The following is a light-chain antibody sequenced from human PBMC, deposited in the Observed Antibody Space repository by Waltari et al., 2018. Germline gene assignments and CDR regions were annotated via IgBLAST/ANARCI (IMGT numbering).Light chain of an antibody. CDR1: QSVSSNY. CDR2: GAS. Sequence: EIVLTQSPGTLSVSPGESATLSCSASQSVSSNYLGWYQQKPGQAPRLLIYGASNRATGVPDRFSGSGSGTAFTLTISRLEPEDFAVYYCQQYCSSPPKYTFGQGTKLEI. J-gene: IGKJ2*01. V-gene: IGKV3-20*01. CDR3: QQYCSSPPKYT.